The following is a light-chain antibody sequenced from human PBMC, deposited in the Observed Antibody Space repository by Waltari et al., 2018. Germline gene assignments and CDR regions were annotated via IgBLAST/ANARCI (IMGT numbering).Light chain of an antibody. V-gene: IGLV1-40*01. CDR3: QSYDTSLSVV. CDR2: GSS. Sequence: QSVLTQPPSVSGAPGQRVTIPCTGSGSNIGAGYDVHWYQQLPRAAPKLLIYGSSTRPVGVPDRCFGSTSGTSASLAITGLQAEDEADYYCQSYDTSLSVVFGGGTKLSVL. CDR1: GSNIGAGYD. J-gene: IGLJ3*02.